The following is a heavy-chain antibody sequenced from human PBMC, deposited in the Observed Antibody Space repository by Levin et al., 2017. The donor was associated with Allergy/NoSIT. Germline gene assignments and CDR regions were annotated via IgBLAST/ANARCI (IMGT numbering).Heavy chain of an antibody. V-gene: IGHV4-39*01. CDR2: IYYSGTT. D-gene: IGHD3-10*01. CDR3: ARHTALLWFEELVFDS. J-gene: IGHJ4*02. Sequence: KASETLSLTCTVSGGSFITSSYFWAWIRQPPGKGLEWLGSIYYSGTTYYSPSLKSRLTISIDTSTNQFSLRLHSVTAADTAVYYCARHTALLWFEELVFDSWGQGKLVAVSS. CDR1: GGSFITSSYF.